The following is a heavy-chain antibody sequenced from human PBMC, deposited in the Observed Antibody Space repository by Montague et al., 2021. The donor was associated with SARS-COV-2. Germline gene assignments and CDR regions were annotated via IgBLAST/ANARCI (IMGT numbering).Heavy chain of an antibody. CDR2: VYYNGST. CDR1: GATITSGRYH. J-gene: IGHJ6*02. D-gene: IGHD3-10*01. CDR3: ARWAALIYYYGLDV. Sequence: TLSLTCTVSGATITSGRYHWTWIRQHPGKGLEYIGNVYYNGSTYYNPSLKSRLTMSVDMSKNQFSLKLRSVTAADTAMYFCARWAALIYYYGLDVWGRGTTVTVSS. V-gene: IGHV4-31*03.